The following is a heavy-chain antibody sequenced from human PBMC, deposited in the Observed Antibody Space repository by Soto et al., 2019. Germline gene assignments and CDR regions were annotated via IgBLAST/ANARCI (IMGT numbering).Heavy chain of an antibody. CDR3: ARVRKSSSWYPFEYFRH. CDR2: IYYSGST. J-gene: IGHJ1*01. Sequence: SETLSLTCTVSGGSISSYYWSWIRQPPGKGLEWIGYIYYSGSTNYNPSLKSRVTISVDTSKNQFSLKLSSVTAADTAVYYCARVRKSSSWYPFEYFRHWGQGTLVTVSS. CDR1: GGSISSYY. D-gene: IGHD6-13*01. V-gene: IGHV4-59*01.